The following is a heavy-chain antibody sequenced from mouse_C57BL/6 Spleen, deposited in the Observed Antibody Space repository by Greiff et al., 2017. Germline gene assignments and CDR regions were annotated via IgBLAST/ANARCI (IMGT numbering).Heavy chain of an antibody. CDR2: IDPENGDT. CDR1: GFNIKDDY. D-gene: IGHD2-4*01. Sequence: EVKLMESGAELVRPGASVKLSCTASGFNIKDDYMHWVKQRPEQGLEWIGWIDPENGDTEYASKFQGKATITADTSSKTAYLQLSSLTSADTAVYYCTTYYDYDVAYWGQGTLVTVSA. CDR3: TTYYDYDVAY. V-gene: IGHV14-4*01. J-gene: IGHJ3*01.